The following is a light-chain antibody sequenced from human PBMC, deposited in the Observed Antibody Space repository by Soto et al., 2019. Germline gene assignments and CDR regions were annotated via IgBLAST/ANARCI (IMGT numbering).Light chain of an antibody. J-gene: IGLJ2*01. Sequence: QSVLTQPPSVSGAPGQRVTISCTGSSSNIGAGYDVHWYQQLPGTAPKLLIYGNSNRPSGVPDRFSGSKSGTSASLAITGVQAEEEADDYCQSYDSSLSGVVFGGGTKLTVL. CDR3: QSYDSSLSGVV. V-gene: IGLV1-40*01. CDR1: SSNIGAGYD. CDR2: GNS.